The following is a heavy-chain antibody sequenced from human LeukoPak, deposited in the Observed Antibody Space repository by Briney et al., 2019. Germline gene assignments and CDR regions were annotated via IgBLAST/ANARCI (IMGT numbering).Heavy chain of an antibody. D-gene: IGHD6-19*01. CDR2: IYYSGST. CDR3: ASGAIAVAAPDAFDI. V-gene: IGHV4-39*01. J-gene: IGHJ3*02. CDR1: GGSISSSSYY. Sequence: SETLSLTCTVSGGSISSSSYYWGWIRQPPVKGLEWIGSIYYSGSTYYNPSLKSRVTISVDTSKNQFSLKLSSVTAADTAVYYCASGAIAVAAPDAFDIWGQGTMVTVSS.